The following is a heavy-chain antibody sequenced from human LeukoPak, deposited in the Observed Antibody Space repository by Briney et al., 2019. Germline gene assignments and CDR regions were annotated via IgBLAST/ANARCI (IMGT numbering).Heavy chain of an antibody. CDR3: ARELDSYESSGYYWGFDY. V-gene: IGHV3-21*01. CDR1: GFTFSGYS. CDR2: ISSSSSCI. D-gene: IGHD3-22*01. J-gene: IGHJ4*02. Sequence: GESLRLSCAASGFTFSGYSMNWVRQAPGKGLEWVSSISSSSSCIYYADSVKGRFTISRDNAKNSLYLQMNSLRAEDTAVYDCARELDSYESSGYYWGFDYWGQGTLVTVSS.